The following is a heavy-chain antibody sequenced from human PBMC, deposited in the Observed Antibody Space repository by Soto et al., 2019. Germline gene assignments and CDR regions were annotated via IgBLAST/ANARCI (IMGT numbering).Heavy chain of an antibody. D-gene: IGHD3-22*01. CDR1: GFTFSSYA. CDR3: AKSGYYYDSSGYYQYYYYYYGMDV. CDR2: ISGSGGST. J-gene: IGHJ6*02. Sequence: AGSLRLSCAASGFTFSSYAMSWVRQAPGKGLEWVSAISGSGGSTYYADSVKGRFTISRDNSKNTLYLQMNSLRAEDTAVYYCAKSGYYYDSSGYYQYYYYYYGMDVWGQGTTVTVSS. V-gene: IGHV3-23*01.